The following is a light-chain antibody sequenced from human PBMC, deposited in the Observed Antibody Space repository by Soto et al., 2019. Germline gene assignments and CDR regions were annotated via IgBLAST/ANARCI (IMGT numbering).Light chain of an antibody. J-gene: IGLJ2*01. CDR3: QTWGTGIVV. CDR1: SGHSSYA. V-gene: IGLV4-69*01. CDR2: LNSDGSH. Sequence: QPVLTQSPSASASLGASVKLTCTLSSGHSSYAIAWRQQQPEKGPRYLMKLNSDGSHSKGDGIPDRFSGSSSGAERYLTISSLQSEDAADYYCQTWGTGIVVFGGGTKLTVL.